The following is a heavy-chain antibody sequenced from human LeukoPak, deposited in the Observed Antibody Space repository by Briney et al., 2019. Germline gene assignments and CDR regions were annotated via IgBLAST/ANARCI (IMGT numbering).Heavy chain of an antibody. J-gene: IGHJ4*02. CDR1: GFTFDDYT. CDR2: ISGIGGST. Sequence: GGSLRLSCAASGFTFDDYTMHWVRQAPGKGLEWVSAISGIGGSTYYADSVKGRFTISRDNSKNTLYLQMNSLRAEDTAVYYCAKCPPYCTNGVCYTQKYYFDYWGQGTLVTVSS. V-gene: IGHV3-23*01. CDR3: AKCPPYCTNGVCYTQKYYFDY. D-gene: IGHD2-8*01.